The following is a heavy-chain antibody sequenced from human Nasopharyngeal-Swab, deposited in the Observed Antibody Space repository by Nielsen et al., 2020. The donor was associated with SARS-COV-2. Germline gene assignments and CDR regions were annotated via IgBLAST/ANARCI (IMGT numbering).Heavy chain of an antibody. Sequence: GGSLRFSCAASGFSFSSYNMNWVRQAPGKGPEWASFISSSGSTIYYADSVKGRFTISRDNAKNSLYMQMNSLRAEDTAVYYCVRDNSGWLNWFHPWGQGTLVTVSS. V-gene: IGHV3-48*04. CDR3: VRDNSGWLNWFHP. CDR2: ISSSGSTI. J-gene: IGHJ5*02. CDR1: GFSFSSYN. D-gene: IGHD6-19*01.